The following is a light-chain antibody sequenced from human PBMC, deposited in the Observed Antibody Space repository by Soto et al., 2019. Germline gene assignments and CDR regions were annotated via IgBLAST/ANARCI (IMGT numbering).Light chain of an antibody. V-gene: IGLV2-23*02. CDR1: NSDLGTYNL. CDR3: CSYVGSNIFYG. J-gene: IGLJ1*01. CDR2: EVT. Sequence: QSALTQPASVSGSPGQSITISCTGTNSDLGTYNLVSWYQQHPGKAPKTIIYEVTKRPSGVSKRFSGSKSGNTASLTISGLQAEDGADYYCCSYVGSNIFYGFGTGTKVTVL.